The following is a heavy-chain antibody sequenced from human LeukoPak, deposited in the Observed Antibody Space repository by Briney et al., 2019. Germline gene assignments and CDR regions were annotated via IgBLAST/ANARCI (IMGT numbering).Heavy chain of an antibody. V-gene: IGHV1-2*02. CDR2: INPNSGGT. CDR3: ARVRTTVNNYYYYGMDV. J-gene: IGHJ6*02. CDR1: GYTFTGYY. Sequence: ASVKVSCKASGYTFTGYYMHWVRQAPGQGLEWMGWINPNSGGTNYAQKFQGRVTMTRDTSISTAYMELSRLRSDDTAVYYCARVRTTVNNYYYYGMDVWGQGTTVTVSS. D-gene: IGHD4-17*01.